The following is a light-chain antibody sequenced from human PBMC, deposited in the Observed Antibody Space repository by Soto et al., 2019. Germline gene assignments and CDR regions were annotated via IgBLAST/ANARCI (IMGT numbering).Light chain of an antibody. CDR2: AAS. Sequence: DIQMTQSPSSLSASVGDRVTITCRASQSISSYLNWYQQKPGKAPKLLIYAASSLQSGVPSRFSGSGSVTDFTLTISSLQPEDFATYYCQQSYSTLWTFGQGTKLETK. CDR3: QQSYSTLWT. J-gene: IGKJ2*02. CDR1: QSISSY. V-gene: IGKV1-39*01.